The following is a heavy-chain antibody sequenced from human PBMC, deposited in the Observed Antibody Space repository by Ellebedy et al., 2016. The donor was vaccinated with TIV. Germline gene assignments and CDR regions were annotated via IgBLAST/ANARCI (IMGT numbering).Heavy chain of an antibody. J-gene: IGHJ4*02. CDR1: GGTFSSYA. Sequence: SVKVSCXASGGTFSSYAISWVRQAPGQGLEWMGGIIPIFGTANYAQKFQGRVTITADESTSTAYMELSSLRSEDTAVYYCARDRHSGYDLGVFDYWGQGTLVTVSS. CDR2: IIPIFGTA. CDR3: ARDRHSGYDLGVFDY. V-gene: IGHV1-69*13. D-gene: IGHD5-12*01.